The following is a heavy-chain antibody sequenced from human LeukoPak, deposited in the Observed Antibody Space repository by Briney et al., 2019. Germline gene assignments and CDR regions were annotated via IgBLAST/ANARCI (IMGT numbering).Heavy chain of an antibody. CDR2: IRGSGSST. CDR3: ARKYCCGDTFQMFDY. CDR1: GFTFNTYA. D-gene: IGHD2-21*02. Sequence: GGSLRLSCAASGFTFNTYAMSWVRQAPGKGLEWVSTIRGSGSSTSYADSVKGRFTISRDNSKNTLFLQMNSLRAEDTAVYYCARKYCCGDTFQMFDYWGQGTLVTVSS. V-gene: IGHV3-23*01. J-gene: IGHJ4*02.